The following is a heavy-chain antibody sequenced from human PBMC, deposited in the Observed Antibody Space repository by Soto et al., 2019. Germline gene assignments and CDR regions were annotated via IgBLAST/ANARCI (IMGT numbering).Heavy chain of an antibody. CDR2: IYYSGST. CDR1: GGSISSYY. D-gene: IGHD3-9*01. CDR3: ASTTPHYGILTGYPKYYYRGMDV. Sequence: QVQLQESGPGLVKPSETLSLTCTVSGGSISSYYWSWIRQPPGKGLEWIGYIYYSGSTNYNPPLKSRVTISVDTSTNRFSLKLSSVTAADTAVYYCASTTPHYGILTGYPKYYYRGMDVW. V-gene: IGHV4-59*01. J-gene: IGHJ6*01.